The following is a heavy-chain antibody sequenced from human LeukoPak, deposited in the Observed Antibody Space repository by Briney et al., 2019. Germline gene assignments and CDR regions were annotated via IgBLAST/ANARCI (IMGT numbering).Heavy chain of an antibody. CDR3: ARWADEYDHVWGSWVY. V-gene: IGHV4-39*01. D-gene: IGHD3-16*01. CDR2: IYYSGST. J-gene: IGHJ4*02. CDR1: GGSISSSSYY. Sequence: SETLSLTSTVSGGSISSSSYYWGWIRQPPGKGLEWIGSIYYSGSTYYNPSLKSRVTISVDTSKNQFSLKLSSVTAADTAVYYCARWADEYDHVWGSWVYWGQGTLVTVSS.